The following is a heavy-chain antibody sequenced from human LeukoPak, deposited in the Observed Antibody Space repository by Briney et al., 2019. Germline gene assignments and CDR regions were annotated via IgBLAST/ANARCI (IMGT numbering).Heavy chain of an antibody. CDR1: GFTFSIYW. CDR2: INSDGSGT. Sequence: PGGSLRLSCAASGFTFSIYWMHWVRQAPGKGLVWVSRINSDGSGTTYADSVKGRFTISRDNAKNTLYLQMNSLRAEDTAVYYCVSLTYGSGTSLFDYWGQGTLVTVSS. J-gene: IGHJ4*02. V-gene: IGHV3-74*01. D-gene: IGHD3-10*01. CDR3: VSLTYGSGTSLFDY.